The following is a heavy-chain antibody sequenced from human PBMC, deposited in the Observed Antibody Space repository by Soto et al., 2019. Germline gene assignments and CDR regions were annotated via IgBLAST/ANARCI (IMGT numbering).Heavy chain of an antibody. D-gene: IGHD2-2*01. Sequence: EVQLVESGGGLVKPGESLRLSCAASGFTFSNYNINWVRQAPGKGLEWVSSIRSRSIDMYYADSVKGRFTISRDDAKNSLYLQMNGLRAEDTAVYFCVRESYPAKAFDIWGQRTMVTVSS. CDR3: VRESYPAKAFDI. CDR1: GFTFSNYN. CDR2: IRSRSIDM. J-gene: IGHJ3*02. V-gene: IGHV3-21*01.